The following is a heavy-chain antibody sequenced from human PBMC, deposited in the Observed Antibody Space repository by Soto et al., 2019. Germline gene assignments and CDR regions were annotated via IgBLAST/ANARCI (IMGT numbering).Heavy chain of an antibody. CDR2: INHRGTT. J-gene: IGHJ4*02. Sequence: ETLSLTCTVSDDSISNNDYYGGWIRQPPGQGLEWIASINHRGTTYYNPSLKSRLTISVDTSKRQFSMRLTSVTAADTAIYYCARQKGYGTGWRVYLAHWGKEILSTVSS. CDR3: ARQKGYGTGWRVYLAH. V-gene: IGHV4-39*01. D-gene: IGHD6-19*01. CDR1: DDSISNNDYY.